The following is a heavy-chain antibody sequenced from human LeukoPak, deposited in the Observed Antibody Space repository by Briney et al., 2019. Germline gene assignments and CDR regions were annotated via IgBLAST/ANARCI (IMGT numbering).Heavy chain of an antibody. CDR3: ARDLQQLNLGRFYYYYYMDV. CDR2: IYSGGST. CDR1: GFTVSSNY. J-gene: IGHJ6*03. V-gene: IGHV3-66*01. D-gene: IGHD6-13*01. Sequence: PGGSLRLSCAASGFTVSSNYMSWVRQAPGKGLEWVSVIYSGGSTYYADSVKGRFNISRDNSKNTLYLQMNSLRAEDTAVYYCARDLQQLNLGRFYYYYYMDVWGKGTTVTISS.